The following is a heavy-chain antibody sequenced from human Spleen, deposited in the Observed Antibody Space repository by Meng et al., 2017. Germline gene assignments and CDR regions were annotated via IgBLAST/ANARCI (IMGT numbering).Heavy chain of an antibody. CDR3: ARGPTTMAHDFDY. V-gene: IGHV4-34*01. CDR2: INHSGST. Sequence: QVQLQQWGAGLFKPSETLSLTCVVSGGSFSDYYWSWIRQPPGKGLECIGEINHSGSTNYNPSLESRATISVDTSQNNLSLKLSSVTAADSAVYYCARGPTTMAHDFDYWGQGTLVTASS. D-gene: IGHD4-11*01. CDR1: GGSFSDYY. J-gene: IGHJ4*02.